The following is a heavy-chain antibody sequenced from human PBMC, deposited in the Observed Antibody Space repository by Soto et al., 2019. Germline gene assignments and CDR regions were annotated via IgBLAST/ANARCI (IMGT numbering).Heavy chain of an antibody. CDR1: RFTFSSYT. D-gene: IGHD3-16*01. V-gene: IGHV3-23*04. CDR3: AKVGGATIRNGIDV. J-gene: IGHJ6*02. CDR2: IGGSAGGT. Sequence: EVQLVESGGGLVQPGGSLRLSCAASRFTFSSYTMSWVRQAPGKGLEWISTIGGSAGGTYYADSVKGRFTISRDNSKSTLYLQMDSLRADDTAVYYCAKVGGATIRNGIDVWGQGTTVTVSS.